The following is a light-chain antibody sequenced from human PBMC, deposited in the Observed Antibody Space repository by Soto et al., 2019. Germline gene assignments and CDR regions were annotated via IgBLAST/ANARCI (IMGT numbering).Light chain of an antibody. CDR1: QSVTSNY. V-gene: IGKV3-20*01. Sequence: EIVLTQSPGTLSLSPGARATLSSRASQSVTSNYLAWYQQKPGQAPRLLMYGASSRVTGIPDRFSGSGSGTDFTLTISRLEPEDFALYYCQQYGSSPTFGQGTKV. CDR3: QQYGSSPT. CDR2: GAS. J-gene: IGKJ1*01.